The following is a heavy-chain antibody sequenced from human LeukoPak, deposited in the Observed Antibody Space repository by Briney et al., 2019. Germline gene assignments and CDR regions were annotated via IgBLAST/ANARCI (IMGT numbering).Heavy chain of an antibody. V-gene: IGHV3-21*01. CDR1: GFTFSSYS. CDR2: ISSSSSYI. CDR3: ARVSTVIHAFDI. Sequence: GRSLRLSCAASGFTFSSYSMNWVRQAPGNGLEWVSSISSSSSYIYYADSGKGRFTISRHHAKHSMYLKMNSLRAEDTAVYYCARVSTVIHAFDIWGQATMVTLSS. D-gene: IGHD2-21*01. J-gene: IGHJ3*02.